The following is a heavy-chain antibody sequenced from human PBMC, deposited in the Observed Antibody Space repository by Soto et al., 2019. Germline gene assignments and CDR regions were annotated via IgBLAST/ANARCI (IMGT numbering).Heavy chain of an antibody. V-gene: IGHV3-21*01. D-gene: IGHD6-6*01. CDR3: ARDQGSSSSRVWHHHYGMDV. J-gene: IGHJ6*02. Sequence: GGSLRLSCAASGFTFSSYSMNWVRQAPGKGLEWVSSISSSSSYIYYADSVKGRFTISRDNAKNSLYLQMNSLRAEDMAVYYCARDQGSSSSRVWHHHYGMDVWGQGTTATVSS. CDR1: GFTFSSYS. CDR2: ISSSSSYI.